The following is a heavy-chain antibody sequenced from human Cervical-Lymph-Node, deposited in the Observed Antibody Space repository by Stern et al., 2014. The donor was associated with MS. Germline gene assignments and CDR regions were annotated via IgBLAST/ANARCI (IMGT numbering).Heavy chain of an antibody. D-gene: IGHD6-19*01. CDR1: GFAFSTYG. CDR3: ARGSDWYPLDY. V-gene: IGHV3-30*03. J-gene: IGHJ4*02. Sequence: VQLEESGGGVVQPGRSLRLSCSPSGFAFSTYGMHWVRQAPGKGLEWVAVISFDGAKTYCAASVKDRFTISRDNPKNTLYLQMKSLRGEDTAVYYCARGSDWYPLDYWGQGTLVTVSS. CDR2: ISFDGAKT.